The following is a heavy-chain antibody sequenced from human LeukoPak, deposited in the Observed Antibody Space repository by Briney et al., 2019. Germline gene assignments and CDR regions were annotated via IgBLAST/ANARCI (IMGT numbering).Heavy chain of an antibody. Sequence: WGSLRLSCAASGFTFSRYWMHWVRQAPGKGLLWVSRINSDGSSTYYADSVKGRFTTSRDNAKNALHLQMNSLPAEDTAVYYCVLDLFSSFAFDIWGQGTMVTVSS. V-gene: IGHV3-74*01. CDR1: GFTFSRYW. CDR3: VLDLFSSFAFDI. D-gene: IGHD3/OR15-3a*01. CDR2: INSDGSST. J-gene: IGHJ3*02.